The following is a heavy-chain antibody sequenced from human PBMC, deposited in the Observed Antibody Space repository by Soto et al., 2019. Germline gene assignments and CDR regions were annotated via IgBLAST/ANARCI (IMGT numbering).Heavy chain of an antibody. V-gene: IGHV1-3*01. CDR1: GYTFTGYA. J-gene: IGHJ4*02. CDR3: ARISGYYDWDY. CDR2: INAGNGNT. Sequence: QVQLVQSGAEVKKPGASVKVSCKASGYTFTGYAMHWVRQAPGQRLEWMGWINAGNGNTKYSQKFQGRVTITRDTSASTAYMELSSLRSEDTAVYYCARISGYYDWDYWGQGTLVTVPS. D-gene: IGHD3-22*01.